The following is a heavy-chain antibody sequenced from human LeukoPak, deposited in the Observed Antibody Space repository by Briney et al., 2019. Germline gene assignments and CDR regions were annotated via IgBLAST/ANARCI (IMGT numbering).Heavy chain of an antibody. V-gene: IGHV1-24*01. CDR1: GYTLTELS. Sequence: PGASVKVSCKASGYTLTELSMHWVRQAPGKGLEWMGGFDPEDGETIYAQKFQGRVTMTEDTSTDTAYMELSSLRSEDTAVYYCATSGEVVVAATRRYDAFDIWGQGTMVTVSS. D-gene: IGHD2-15*01. J-gene: IGHJ3*02. CDR2: FDPEDGET. CDR3: ATSGEVVVAATRRYDAFDI.